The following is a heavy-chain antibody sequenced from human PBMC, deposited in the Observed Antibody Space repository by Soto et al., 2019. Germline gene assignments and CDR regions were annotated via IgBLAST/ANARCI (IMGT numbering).Heavy chain of an antibody. J-gene: IGHJ4*02. CDR1: GYSFDTYS. V-gene: IGHV1-18*01. D-gene: IGHD3-10*01. CDR3: ARDRWVGASNYFDY. Sequence: QVQLVQSGTEEKKPGASVKVSCKASGYSFDTYSISWVRQAPGQGLEWLGWVSAYTGDTDSARVLQGRLSITTDTSSSRAYLELRGLRFDATAVYSCARDRWVGASNYFDYWGQGTLVAVSS. CDR2: VSAYTGDT.